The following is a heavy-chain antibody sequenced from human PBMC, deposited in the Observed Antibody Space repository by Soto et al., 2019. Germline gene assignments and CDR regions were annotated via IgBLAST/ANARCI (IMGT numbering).Heavy chain of an antibody. J-gene: IGHJ5*02. CDR3: ARHKGECSGDTCYSWFDP. D-gene: IGHD2-15*01. Sequence: QVQLQVSGPGLVKPSETLSLTCSVSGVSISGYYWSWIRQPPGKGLEWIGYIYDSGTNYNPSHKSRVTLSIDTSTNQISRKRGSVTAADTAVYYCARHKGECSGDTCYSWFDPLGQGTLVIVSS. CDR2: IYDSGT. CDR1: GVSISGYY. V-gene: IGHV4-59*08.